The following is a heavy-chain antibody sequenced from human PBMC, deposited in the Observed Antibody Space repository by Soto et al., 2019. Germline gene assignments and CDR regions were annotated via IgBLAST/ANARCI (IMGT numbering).Heavy chain of an antibody. CDR2: INTCNGNT. Sequence: ASVKVSCKASGYTFTTYAIHWVRQAPGQRLEWMGWINTCNGNTKYSQNFQGRVTITRDPSASTAYMELRSLRSDDTAIYYCARDLGAAHYHYDGMDVWGQGTAVTVS. D-gene: IGHD1-26*01. CDR3: ARDLGAAHYHYDGMDV. J-gene: IGHJ6*02. CDR1: GYTFTTYA. V-gene: IGHV1-3*04.